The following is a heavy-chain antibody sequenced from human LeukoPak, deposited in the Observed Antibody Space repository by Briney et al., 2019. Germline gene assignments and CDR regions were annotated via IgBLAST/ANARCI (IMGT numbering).Heavy chain of an antibody. CDR1: GGSISSGGYY. J-gene: IGHJ2*01. CDR3: ARWELQVWYFDL. CDR2: IYHSGST. V-gene: IGHV4-30-2*01. Sequence: PSQTLSLTCTVSGGSISSGGYYWSWIRQPPGKGLEWIGYIYHSGSTYYNPSLKSRVTISVDRSKNQFSLKLSSVTAADTAVYYCARWELQVWYFDLWGRGTLVTVSS. D-gene: IGHD1-7*01.